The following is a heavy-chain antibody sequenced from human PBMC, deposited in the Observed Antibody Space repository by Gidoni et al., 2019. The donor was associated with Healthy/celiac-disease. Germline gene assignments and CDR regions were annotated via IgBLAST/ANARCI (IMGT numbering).Heavy chain of an antibody. J-gene: IGHJ6*02. V-gene: IGHV3-73*02. CDR2: IRSKANSYAT. Sequence: EVQLVESGGGLVQPGGSLKLSCAASGFTFSGSAMHWVRQASGKGLEWVGRIRSKANSYATAYAASVKGRFTISRDDSKNTAYLQMNSLKTEDTAVYYCTTRGGYYYDSSGYYSGDYYYGMDVWGQGTTVTVSS. CDR3: TTRGGYYYDSSGYYSGDYYYGMDV. D-gene: IGHD3-22*01. CDR1: GFTFSGSA.